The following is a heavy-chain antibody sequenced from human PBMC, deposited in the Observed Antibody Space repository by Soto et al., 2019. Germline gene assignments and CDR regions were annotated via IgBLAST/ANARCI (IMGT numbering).Heavy chain of an antibody. CDR2: IYYSGST. J-gene: IGHJ5*02. Sequence: SETLSLTCTVFGGSISSDYWSWIRQPPGKGLEWIGYIYYSGSTNYNPSLKSRVTVSVDTSKNQFSLKLSSVTAADTAVYYCARLVRFSKENWFDPWGQGALVTVSS. D-gene: IGHD3-3*01. V-gene: IGHV4-59*08. CDR1: GGSISSDY. CDR3: ARLVRFSKENWFDP.